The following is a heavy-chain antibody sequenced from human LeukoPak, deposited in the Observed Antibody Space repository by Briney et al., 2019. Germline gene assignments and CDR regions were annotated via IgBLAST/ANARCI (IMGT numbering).Heavy chain of an antibody. J-gene: IGHJ4*02. D-gene: IGHD5-18*01. Sequence: ASVKVSCKASGYTFISYYMHWVRQAPGQGLEWTGIINPSGGTTTYAQKIQGRVTMTRDTSTSTVYMELSSLGSEDTAVYYCARNSYGHLDYWGQGTLVTVSS. CDR2: INPSGGTT. CDR1: GYTFISYY. CDR3: ARNSYGHLDY. V-gene: IGHV1-46*01.